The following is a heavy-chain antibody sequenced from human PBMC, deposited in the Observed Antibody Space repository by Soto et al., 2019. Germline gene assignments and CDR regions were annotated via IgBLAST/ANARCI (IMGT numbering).Heavy chain of an antibody. Sequence: GGSLRLSCAASGFTFSSYSMNWVRQAPGKGLEWVSSISSSSSYIYYADSVKGRFTISRDNAKNSLYLQMNSLRAEDTAVYYCARFPHYDFWSGYPIYYYYGMDVWGQGTTVTVSS. D-gene: IGHD3-3*01. J-gene: IGHJ6*02. CDR1: GFTFSSYS. V-gene: IGHV3-21*01. CDR2: ISSSSSYI. CDR3: ARFPHYDFWSGYPIYYYYGMDV.